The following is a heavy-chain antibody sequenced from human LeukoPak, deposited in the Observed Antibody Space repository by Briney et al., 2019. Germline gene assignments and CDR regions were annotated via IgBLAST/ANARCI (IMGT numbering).Heavy chain of an antibody. V-gene: IGHV1-18*04. CDR3: ARSYGSGSYLLYYYYGMDV. J-gene: IGHJ6*04. Sequence: ASVKVSCKASGYTFTSYGISWVRQAPGQGLEWMGWISAYNGNTNYAQKLQGRVTMTTDTSTSTAYMELRSLRSDDTAVYYCARSYGSGSYLLYYYYGMDVWGKGTTVTVSS. CDR1: GYTFTSYG. CDR2: ISAYNGNT. D-gene: IGHD3-10*01.